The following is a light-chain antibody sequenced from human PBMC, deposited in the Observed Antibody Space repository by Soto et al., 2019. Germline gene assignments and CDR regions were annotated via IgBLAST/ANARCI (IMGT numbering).Light chain of an antibody. CDR2: EVT. V-gene: IGLV2-8*01. CDR3: SSFASSNTWV. CDR1: SSDVGAYNY. Sequence: QSVLTQPPSASGSPGQSVTISCTGTSSDVGAYNYVSWCQQHAGKAPKLVIYEVTKRPSGVPDRFSGSKSANTASLTVSGLQAEDEADYYCSSFASSNTWVFGGGTKVTVL. J-gene: IGLJ3*02.